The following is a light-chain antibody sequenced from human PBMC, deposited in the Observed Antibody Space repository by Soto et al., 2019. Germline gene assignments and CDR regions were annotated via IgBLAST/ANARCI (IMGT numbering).Light chain of an antibody. J-gene: IGKJ1*01. CDR2: KAS. V-gene: IGKV1-5*03. CDR3: QQYNSYSPWT. CDR1: QSISSW. Sequence: DIPMTQSPSTLSASVGVRVTITCRASQSISSWLAWYQQKPGKAPKLLIYKASTLESGVPSRFSGSGSGTEFTLTISSLQPDDFATYYCQQYNSYSPWTFGQGTKVEIK.